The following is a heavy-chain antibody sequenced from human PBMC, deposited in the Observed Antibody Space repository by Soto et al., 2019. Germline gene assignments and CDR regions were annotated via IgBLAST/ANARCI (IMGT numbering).Heavy chain of an antibody. CDR2: INHSGST. J-gene: IGHJ4*02. CDR1: GGSFSGYY. Sequence: PSETLSLTCAVYGGSFSGYYWSWIRQPPGKGLEWIGEINHSGSTNYNPSLKSRVTISVDTSKNQFSLKLSSVTAADTAVYYCAKRRGYSSSIYYFDYWGQGTLVTVS. V-gene: IGHV4-34*01. CDR3: AKRRGYSSSIYYFDY. D-gene: IGHD6-13*01.